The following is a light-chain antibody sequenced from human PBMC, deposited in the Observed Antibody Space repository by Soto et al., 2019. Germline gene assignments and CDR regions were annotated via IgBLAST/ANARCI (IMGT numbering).Light chain of an antibody. CDR1: QSVSNN. CDR3: QQYNNWWT. J-gene: IGKJ1*01. V-gene: IGKV3-15*01. CDR2: GAS. Sequence: EIVMKQSPDTLYVSQGERATLYCRASQSVSNNLAWYQNKPGQAPRLLIYGASTRATGIPARFSGSGSGTDFTLTISSMQSEDFAVYYCQQYNNWWTFGQGTRVEIK.